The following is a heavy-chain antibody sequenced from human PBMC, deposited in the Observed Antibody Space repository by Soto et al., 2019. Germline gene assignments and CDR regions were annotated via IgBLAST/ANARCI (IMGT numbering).Heavy chain of an antibody. D-gene: IGHD2-2*01. CDR2: ISAYNGNT. J-gene: IGHJ4*02. Sequence: ASVKVSCKASGYTFTSYGISWVRQAPGQGLEWMGWISAYNGNTNYAQKLQGRVTMTTDTSTSTAYMELRSLRSDDTAVYYCARVPTWYQLPLFDYWGQGTLVTVSS. CDR3: ARVPTWYQLPLFDY. V-gene: IGHV1-18*01. CDR1: GYTFTSYG.